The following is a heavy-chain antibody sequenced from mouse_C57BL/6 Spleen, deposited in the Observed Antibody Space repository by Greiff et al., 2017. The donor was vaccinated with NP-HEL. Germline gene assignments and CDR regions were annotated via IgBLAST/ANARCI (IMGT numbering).Heavy chain of an antibody. CDR1: GYSITSGYD. CDR2: ISYSGST. D-gene: IGHD4-1*01. V-gene: IGHV3-1*01. Sequence: VQLKESGPGMVKPSQSLSLTCTVTGYSITSGYDWHWIRHFPGNKLEWMGYISYSGSTNYNPSLKSRISITHDTSKNHFFLKLNSVTTEDTATYYCARGTGTYAMDYWGQGTSVTVSS. CDR3: ARGTGTYAMDY. J-gene: IGHJ4*01.